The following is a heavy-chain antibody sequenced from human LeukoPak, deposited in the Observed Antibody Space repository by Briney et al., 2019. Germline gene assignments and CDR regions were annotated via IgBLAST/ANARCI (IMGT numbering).Heavy chain of an antibody. CDR3: AKDAVSGTPAFDI. Sequence: SETLSLTCTVSGGSIRSYYWSWIRQPPGKGLEWIGYIYHSGSTNCNPSLKSRVTISVDTSKNQFSLKLSSVTVADTAVYYCAKDAVSGTPAFDIWGQGTMVTVS. CDR2: IYHSGST. J-gene: IGHJ3*02. CDR1: GGSIRSYY. V-gene: IGHV4-59*01. D-gene: IGHD1-14*01.